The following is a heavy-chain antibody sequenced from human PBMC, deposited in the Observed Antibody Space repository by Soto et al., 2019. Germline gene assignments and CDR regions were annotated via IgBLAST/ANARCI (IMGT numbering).Heavy chain of an antibody. V-gene: IGHV4-30-4*01. D-gene: IGHD2-2*01. Sequence: SETLSLTCTVSGGSISSGDYYWSWIRQPPGKGLEWIGYIYYSGSTYYNPSLKSRVTISVDTSKNQFSLKLSSVTAADTAVYYCARDQRYCSSTSCYNNWFDPWGQGTLVTVSS. CDR2: IYYSGST. J-gene: IGHJ5*02. CDR1: GGSISSGDYY. CDR3: ARDQRYCSSTSCYNNWFDP.